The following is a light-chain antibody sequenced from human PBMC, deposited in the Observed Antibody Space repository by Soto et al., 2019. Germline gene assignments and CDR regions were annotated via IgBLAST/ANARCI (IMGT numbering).Light chain of an antibody. CDR2: KAS. Sequence: DIQMTQSPSTLSGSVGDRVTTTCRASQTISSWLAWCQQKPGKAPKLLIYKASTLKSGVPSRFSGSGSGTEFTLTISSLQPDDFATYYCQHYNSYSEAFGQGTKVDI. CDR1: QTISSW. J-gene: IGKJ1*01. CDR3: QHYNSYSEA. V-gene: IGKV1-5*03.